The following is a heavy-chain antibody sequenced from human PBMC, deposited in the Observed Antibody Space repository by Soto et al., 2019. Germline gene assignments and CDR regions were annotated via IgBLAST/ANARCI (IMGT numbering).Heavy chain of an antibody. CDR1: GGTFSSYA. J-gene: IGHJ6*02. Sequence: QVQLVQSGAEVKKPGSSVKVSCKASGGTFSSYAISWVRQAPGQGLEWMGGIIPIYGTANYAQKFQGRVTITADESKSTAHMELSSLRSEDTAGYCCAGHQQRTRLYYYSGMDVWGQGPTITFSS. D-gene: IGHD1-1*01. CDR2: IIPIYGTA. CDR3: AGHQQRTRLYYYSGMDV. V-gene: IGHV1-69*12.